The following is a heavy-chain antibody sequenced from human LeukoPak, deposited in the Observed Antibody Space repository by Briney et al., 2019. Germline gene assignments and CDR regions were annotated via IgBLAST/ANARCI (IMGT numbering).Heavy chain of an antibody. CDR3: ARLKVGYIARTLKRARGAFDI. D-gene: IGHD5-24*01. CDR2: IYYSGST. CDR1: GGSISSSSYY. J-gene: IGHJ3*02. V-gene: IGHV4-39*01. Sequence: SETLSLTCTVSGGSISSSSYYWGWTRQPPGKGLEWIGSIYYSGSTYYNPSLKSRVPISVDTSKNQFSLKLSSVTAADTAVYYCARLKVGYIARTLKRARGAFDIWGQGTMVTVSS.